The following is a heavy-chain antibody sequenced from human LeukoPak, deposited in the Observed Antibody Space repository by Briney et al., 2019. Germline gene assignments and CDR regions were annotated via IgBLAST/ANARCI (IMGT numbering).Heavy chain of an antibody. CDR2: ISSGSSYT. Sequence: PGGSLRLSCAASGFTFGSYSMNWVRQAPGKGLEWVSSISSGSSYTYFADSVKGRFTISRDNAKNSLYLQMNSLRAEDTAVYYCARGDKYIAFSPPLQGFDYWGQGTLVTVSS. CDR3: ARGDKYIAFSPPLQGFDY. CDR1: GFTFGSYS. V-gene: IGHV3-21*01. D-gene: IGHD3-3*02. J-gene: IGHJ4*02.